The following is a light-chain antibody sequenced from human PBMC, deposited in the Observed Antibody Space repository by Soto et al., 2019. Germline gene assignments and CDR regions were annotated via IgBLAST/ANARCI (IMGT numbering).Light chain of an antibody. CDR3: LQDYNYPRT. CDR1: QGIRND. CDR2: AAS. Sequence: AIQMTQSPSSLSASVGDRVTITRRASQGIRNDLGWYQQRPGKAPKLLIHAASILQTGVPSRFSGSGSDTDFTLTISSLQPEDFATYYCLQDYNYPRTFGQGTKVDIK. V-gene: IGKV1-6*01. J-gene: IGKJ1*01.